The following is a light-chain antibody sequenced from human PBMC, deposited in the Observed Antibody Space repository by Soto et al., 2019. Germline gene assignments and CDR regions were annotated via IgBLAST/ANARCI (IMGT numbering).Light chain of an antibody. V-gene: IGLV8-61*01. CDR2: STN. J-gene: IGLJ3*02. CDR3: VLYMGSGIWV. CDR1: SGSVSTSYY. Sequence: QTVVTQEPSFSVSPGRTVTLTCGLSSGSVSTSYYPSWYQQIPGQAPRTLIYSTNTRSSGVPDRFSGSILGNKAALTITGAQADDESDYYCVLYMGSGIWVFGGGTQLTVL.